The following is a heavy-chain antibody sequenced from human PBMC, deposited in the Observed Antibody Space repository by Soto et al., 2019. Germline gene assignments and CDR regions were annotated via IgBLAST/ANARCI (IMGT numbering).Heavy chain of an antibody. CDR2: IYYSGST. J-gene: IGHJ4*02. CDR3: ARAGDSSGPVALGY. CDR1: GGSISSYY. D-gene: IGHD6-19*01. V-gene: IGHV4-59*01. Sequence: KPSETLSLTCTVSGGSISSYYWSWIRQPPGKGLEWIGYIYYSGSTNYNPSLKSRVTISVDTSKNQFSLKLSSVTAADTAVYYCARAGDSSGPVALGYWGQGTLVTVSS.